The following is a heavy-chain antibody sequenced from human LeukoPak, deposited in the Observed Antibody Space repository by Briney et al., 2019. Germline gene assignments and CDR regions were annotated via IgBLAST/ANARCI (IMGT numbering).Heavy chain of an antibody. CDR1: GFTFSGYW. V-gene: IGHV3-7*01. CDR3: ARELSQWGANFFDY. D-gene: IGHD3-16*01. CDR2: TKEDGSEK. J-gene: IGHJ4*02. Sequence: GGSLRLSCAASGFTFSGYWMSWVRQAPGKGLEWVANTKEDGSEKDYVDSEKGRFRISRDNAKNSLYLQMNSLRAEDTALYYCARELSQWGANFFDYWGQGTLVTVSS.